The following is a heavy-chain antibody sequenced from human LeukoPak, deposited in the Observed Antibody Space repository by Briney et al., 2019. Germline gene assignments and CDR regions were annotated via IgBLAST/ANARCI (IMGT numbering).Heavy chain of an antibody. V-gene: IGHV3-48*04. CDR2: ISSSGSTI. D-gene: IGHD2-15*01. Sequence: GGSLRLSCTVSGFTVSSNSMSWVRQAPGKGLEWVSYISSSGSTIYYADSVKGRFTISRDNAKNSLYLQMNSLRAEDTAVYYCARDLGYCSGGSCWGAFDIWGQGTMVTVSS. J-gene: IGHJ3*02. CDR3: ARDLGYCSGGSCWGAFDI. CDR1: GFTVSSNS.